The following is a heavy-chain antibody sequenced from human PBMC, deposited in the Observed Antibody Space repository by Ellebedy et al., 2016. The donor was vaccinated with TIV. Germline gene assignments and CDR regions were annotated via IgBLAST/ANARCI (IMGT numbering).Heavy chain of an antibody. V-gene: IGHV1-18*01. CDR2: IAVYNGHT. Sequence: ASVKVSXXVSGYTFTRYGMSWMRQAPGQGLEWMGWIAVYNGHTKYAQKFQDRDVMTTETATSTVYMELRSLRSDDTAVYYCARSRLGGGHWYFDFWGRGTLVTVSS. CDR3: ARSRLGGGHWYFDF. D-gene: IGHD3-10*01. CDR1: GYTFTRYG. J-gene: IGHJ2*01.